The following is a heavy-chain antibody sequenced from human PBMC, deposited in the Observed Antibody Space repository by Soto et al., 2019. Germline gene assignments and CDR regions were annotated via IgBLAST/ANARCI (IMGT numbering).Heavy chain of an antibody. CDR1: RLTLNRKC. CDR3: ATGKYSYDTIDYPILHH. J-gene: IGHJ1*01. CDR2: TNPNSGDT. D-gene: IGHD3-22*01. Sequence: GIPAEATCKDPRLTLNRKCRRSARQAPGQGLEWMAWTNPNSGDTGYTQKFQGRITTTRDTSTRTAYMELSSLRAEDTAVYYCATGKYSYDTIDYPILHHWGQGTPVTVS. V-gene: IGHV1-8*03.